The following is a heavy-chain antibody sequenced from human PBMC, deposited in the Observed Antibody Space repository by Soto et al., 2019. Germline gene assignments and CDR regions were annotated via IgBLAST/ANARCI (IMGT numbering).Heavy chain of an antibody. V-gene: IGHV1-18*01. J-gene: IGHJ6*02. CDR3: AREGSYKNYYYYGMDV. CDR1: GYTFTSYG. D-gene: IGHD2-15*01. CDR2: ITTDKGKT. Sequence: ASVKVSCKTSGYTFTSYGISWVRQAPGQGLEWMGWITTDKGKTTYAQKFQGRVTMTTDTSTSTAYMEMRSLRSDDTAVYYCAREGSYKNYYYYGMDVWGQGTTVTVSS.